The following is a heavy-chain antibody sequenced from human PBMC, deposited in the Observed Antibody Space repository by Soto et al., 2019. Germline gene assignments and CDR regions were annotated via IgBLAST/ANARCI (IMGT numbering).Heavy chain of an antibody. CDR2: IIPIFGTA. CDR3: ARDGCSSTSCYTDYYYGMDV. CDR1: GGTFSSYA. V-gene: IGHV1-69*01. Sequence: QVQLVQSGAEVKKPGSSVKVSCKASGGTFSSYAISWVRQAPGQGLEWMGGIIPIFGTANYAQKFQGRVTITADESTNTAYMELSSLRSEDTAVYYCARDGCSSTSCYTDYYYGMDVWGQGTTVTVSS. D-gene: IGHD2-2*02. J-gene: IGHJ6*02.